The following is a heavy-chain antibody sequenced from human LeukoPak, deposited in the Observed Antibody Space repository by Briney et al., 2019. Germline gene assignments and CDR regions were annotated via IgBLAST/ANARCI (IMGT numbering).Heavy chain of an antibody. CDR3: ARGLVAAIDLRVNWFDP. D-gene: IGHD2-15*01. Sequence: SETLSLTCTVSGGSISSYYWSWIRQPPGKGLEWIGYIYYSGSTNYNPSLKSRVTISVDTSKNQFSLRLSSVTAADTAVYYCARGLVAAIDLRVNWFDPWGQGTLVTVSS. CDR1: GGSISSYY. V-gene: IGHV4-59*08. CDR2: IYYSGST. J-gene: IGHJ5*02.